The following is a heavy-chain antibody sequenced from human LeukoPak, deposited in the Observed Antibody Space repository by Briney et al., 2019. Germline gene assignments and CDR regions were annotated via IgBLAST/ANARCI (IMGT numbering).Heavy chain of an antibody. CDR1: GGSISSNNW. D-gene: IGHD2-15*01. CDR2: IYHSGST. J-gene: IGHJ4*02. CDR3: ASNGYYSQDY. Sequence: SETLSPTCTVSGGSISSNNWWSWVRQPPGKELEWIGEIYHSGSTNYNPSLKSRVTISVDKSKNQSSLKLSSVTAADTAVYYCASNGYYSQDYWGQGTPVTVSS. V-gene: IGHV4-4*02.